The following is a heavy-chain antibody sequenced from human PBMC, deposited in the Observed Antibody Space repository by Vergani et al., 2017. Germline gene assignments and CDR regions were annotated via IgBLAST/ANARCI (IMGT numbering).Heavy chain of an antibody. J-gene: IGHJ6*02. Sequence: QVQLVQSGAEVKKPGASVKVSCKASGYTFTGYYMHWVRQAPGQGLEWMGWINPNSGGTNYAQKFQGRVTMTRDTSISTVYMELSRLRSDDTAVYYCANRSVVRVRNDYGLDVWGQGTTVAVSS. CDR1: GYTFTGYY. V-gene: IGHV1-2*02. D-gene: IGHD3-10*01. CDR2: INPNSGGT. CDR3: ANRSVVRVRNDYGLDV.